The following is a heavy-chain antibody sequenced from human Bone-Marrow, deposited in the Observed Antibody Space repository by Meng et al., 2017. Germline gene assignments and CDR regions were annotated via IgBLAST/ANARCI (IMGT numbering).Heavy chain of an antibody. V-gene: IGHV4-38-2*02. D-gene: IGHD3-10*01. Sequence: SETLSLTCTVSGYSISSGYYWGWIRQPPGKGLEWIGSIYHIGSTYYNPSLKSRVTISVDTSKNQFSLKLSSVTAADTAVYYCARQALLLWFGKSDSWFDPWGQGTLVTVSS. J-gene: IGHJ5*02. CDR3: ARQALLLWFGKSDSWFDP. CDR2: IYHIGST. CDR1: GYSISSGYY.